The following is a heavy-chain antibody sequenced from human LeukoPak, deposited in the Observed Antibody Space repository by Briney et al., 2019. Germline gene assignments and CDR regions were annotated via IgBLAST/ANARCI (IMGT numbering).Heavy chain of an antibody. V-gene: IGHV1-69*13. Sequence: SVTVSCTASGGTFSSYAISWVRQAPGQGLEWMGGIIPIFGTANYAQKFQGRVTITADESTSTAYMELSSLRSEDTAVYYCARDSGRPRTWYFDLWDRGTLVTVSS. CDR2: IIPIFGTA. CDR3: ARDSGRPRTWYFDL. J-gene: IGHJ2*01. D-gene: IGHD1-26*01. CDR1: GGTFSSYA.